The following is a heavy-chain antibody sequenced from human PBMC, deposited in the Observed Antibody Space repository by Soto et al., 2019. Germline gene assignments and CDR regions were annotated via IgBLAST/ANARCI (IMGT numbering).Heavy chain of an antibody. CDR2: ISYDGSNK. V-gene: IGHV3-30-3*01. Sequence: PGGSLRLSCAASGFTFSSYAMHWVRQAPGKGLEWVAVISYDGSNKYYADSVKGRFTISRDNSKNTLYLQMHSLRAEDTAVYYCARGTGVVVGAFDIWGQGTMVTV. CDR3: ARGTGVVVGAFDI. D-gene: IGHD2-21*01. J-gene: IGHJ3*02. CDR1: GFTFSSYA.